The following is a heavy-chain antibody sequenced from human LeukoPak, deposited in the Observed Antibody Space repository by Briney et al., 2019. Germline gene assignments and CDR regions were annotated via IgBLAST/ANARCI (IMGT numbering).Heavy chain of an antibody. J-gene: IGHJ5*02. CDR3: ARSTGTGWFDP. CDR1: GGSISSYD. Sequence: SETLSLTCTVSGGSISSYDWSWIRQPPGKGLEYIGDIYFSGSTNYNPSLKSRVTISVDTSKNQFSLKLSSVTAADTAVYYCARSTGTGWFDPWGQGTLVTVSS. V-gene: IGHV4-59*08. D-gene: IGHD4-17*01. CDR2: IYFSGST.